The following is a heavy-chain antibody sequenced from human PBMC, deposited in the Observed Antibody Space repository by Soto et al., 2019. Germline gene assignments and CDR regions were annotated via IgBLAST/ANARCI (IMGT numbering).Heavy chain of an antibody. V-gene: IGHV4-39*01. CDR1: GGPISSSSYY. J-gene: IGHJ5*02. Sequence: SETLSLTCTVSGGPISSSSYYWGWIRQPPGKGLEWIGSIYYSGSTYYNPSLKSRVTISVDTSKNQFSLKLSSVTAADTAVYYCASQVRRLTGTLRSYNWFDPWGQGTLVTVSS. CDR2: IYYSGST. CDR3: ASQVRRLTGTLRSYNWFDP. D-gene: IGHD1-20*01.